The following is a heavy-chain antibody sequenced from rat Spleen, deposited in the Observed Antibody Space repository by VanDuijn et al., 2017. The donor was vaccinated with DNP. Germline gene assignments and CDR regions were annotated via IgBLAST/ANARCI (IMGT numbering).Heavy chain of an antibody. CDR2: INTGGGNT. CDR3: ATHNYYFDY. D-gene: IGHD1-11*01. CDR1: GFIFSNYG. V-gene: IGHV5S13*01. Sequence: EVQLVESGGGLVQPGRSLKLSCTASGFIFSNYGMAWVRQAPTKGLEWVASINTGGGNTYYRDSVKGRFTVSRDNTKSNLYLQMESLRSDDTATDDCATHNYYFDYWGQGVMVTVSS. J-gene: IGHJ2*01.